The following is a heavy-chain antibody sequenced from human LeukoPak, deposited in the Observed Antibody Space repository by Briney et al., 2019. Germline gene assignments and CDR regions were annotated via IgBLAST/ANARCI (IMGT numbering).Heavy chain of an antibody. J-gene: IGHJ6*03. D-gene: IGHD3-3*02. Sequence: GGSLRLSCAASGFTFSSYSMNWVRQAPGKGLEWVSSISTSSSYINYADSVKGRFTISRDNAKKSLYLQMNSLRAEDTAVYYCAREAFYYMDVWGKGTTVTVSS. V-gene: IGHV3-21*01. CDR2: ISTSSSYI. CDR3: AREAFYYMDV. CDR1: GFTFSSYS.